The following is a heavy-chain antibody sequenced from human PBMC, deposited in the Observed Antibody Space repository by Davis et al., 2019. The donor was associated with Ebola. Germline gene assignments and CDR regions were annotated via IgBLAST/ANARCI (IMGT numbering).Heavy chain of an antibody. V-gene: IGHV5-51*01. J-gene: IGHJ6*02. CDR2: IYPGDSDT. Sequence: GESLKISCKGSGFSFPSYWIGWMRQMPGKGLEWMGIIYPGDSDTRYSPSFQGHVTISVDESINTAYLHWGSLVPSDTAMYYCAKTHDGSYFYGMDVWGQGTTVIVSS. CDR3: AKTHDGSYFYGMDV. D-gene: IGHD3-10*01. CDR1: GFSFPSYW.